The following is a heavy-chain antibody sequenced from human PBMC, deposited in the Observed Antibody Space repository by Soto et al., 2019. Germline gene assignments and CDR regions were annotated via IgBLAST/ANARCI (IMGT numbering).Heavy chain of an antibody. J-gene: IGHJ4*02. D-gene: IGHD6-19*01. V-gene: IGHV3-30-3*01. CDR1: GFTFSSHA. Sequence: PGGSLRLSCAASGFTFSSHAMHWVRQAPGKGLEWVAVISYDGSNKYYADSVKGRFTISRDNSKNTLYLQMNSLRAEDTAVYYCAREIAVEVMVDYWGQGTLVTVSS. CDR3: AREIAVEVMVDY. CDR2: ISYDGSNK.